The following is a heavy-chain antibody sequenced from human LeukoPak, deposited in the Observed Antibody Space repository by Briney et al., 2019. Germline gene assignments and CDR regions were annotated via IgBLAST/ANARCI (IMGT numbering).Heavy chain of an antibody. V-gene: IGHV1-2*02. D-gene: IGHD5-18*01. Sequence: ASVKVSCTASGYTFTGYYMHWVRQAPGQRLEWMGWLNPNSGSTNYAQNFQGRVTMTRDTSISTAYMELSSLRSDDTAVYYCARDGGNAMVVGSSGNWFDPWGQGTLVTVSS. J-gene: IGHJ5*02. CDR2: LNPNSGST. CDR3: ARDGGNAMVVGSSGNWFDP. CDR1: GYTFTGYY.